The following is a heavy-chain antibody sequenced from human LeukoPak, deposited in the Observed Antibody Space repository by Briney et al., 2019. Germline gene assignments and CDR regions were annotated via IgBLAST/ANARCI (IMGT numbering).Heavy chain of an antibody. Sequence: GASVKVSCKASGYTFTGYYMHWVRQAPGQGLEWMGWINPNSGGTNYAQKFQGRVTMTRDTSISTAYMELSRLRFDDTAVYYCARPPFLRGYSYGFWGQGTLVTVSS. CDR2: INPNSGGT. CDR3: ARPPFLRGYSYGF. CDR1: GYTFTGYY. V-gene: IGHV1-2*02. J-gene: IGHJ4*02. D-gene: IGHD5-18*01.